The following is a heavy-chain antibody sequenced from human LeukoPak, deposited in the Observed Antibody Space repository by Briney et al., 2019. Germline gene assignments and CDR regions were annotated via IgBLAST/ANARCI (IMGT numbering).Heavy chain of an antibody. J-gene: IGHJ3*02. Sequence: PGGSLRLSCAASGFTFSSYEMNWVRQAPGKGLEWVSYISSSGSTIYYADSVKGRFTISRDNAKNSLYLQMNSLRAEDTAVYYCASPYSSVDAFDIWGQGTMVTVSS. CDR3: ASPYSSVDAFDI. CDR2: ISSSGSTI. D-gene: IGHD6-25*01. CDR1: GFTFSSYE. V-gene: IGHV3-48*03.